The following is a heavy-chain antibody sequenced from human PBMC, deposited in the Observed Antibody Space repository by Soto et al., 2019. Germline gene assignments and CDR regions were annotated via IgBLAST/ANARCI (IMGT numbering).Heavy chain of an antibody. D-gene: IGHD6-6*01. CDR1: GFTFSSYA. J-gene: IGHJ4*02. V-gene: IGHV3-30-3*01. CDR3: ALGGSSSSYFDY. CDR2: ISYDGSNK. Sequence: GGSLRLSCAASGFTFSSYAMHWVRQAPGKGLEWVAVISYDGSNKYYADSVKGRFTIPRDNSKNTLYLQMNSLRAEDTAVYYCALGGSSSSYFDYWGQGTLATVSS.